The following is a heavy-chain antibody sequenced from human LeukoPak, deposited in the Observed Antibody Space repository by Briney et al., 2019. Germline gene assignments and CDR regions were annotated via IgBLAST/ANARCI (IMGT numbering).Heavy chain of an antibody. Sequence: GASVKVSCKASGYTFTSYGISWVRQAPGQGLEWMGWINPNSGGTNYAQKFQGRVTMTRDTSVSTAYMELSGLRSDDTAVYYCARGAAWRYCRGGRCFAPGYWGQGTLVTVSS. D-gene: IGHD2-15*01. V-gene: IGHV1-2*02. CDR1: GYTFTSYG. CDR3: ARGAAWRYCRGGRCFAPGY. CDR2: INPNSGGT. J-gene: IGHJ4*02.